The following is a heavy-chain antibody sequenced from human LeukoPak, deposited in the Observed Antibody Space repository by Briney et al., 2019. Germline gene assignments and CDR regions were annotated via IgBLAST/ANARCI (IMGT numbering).Heavy chain of an antibody. CDR3: ARDGAGENYFDY. CDR2: IYSGGST. Sequence: GGSLRLSCAASGFTVSSNYMSWVRQAPGKGLEWVSVIYSGGSTYYADSVKGRFTISRDNSKNTLYLQMNSLRAEDTAVYYCARDGAGENYFDYWGQGTLVTVSS. V-gene: IGHV3-53*01. J-gene: IGHJ4*02. CDR1: GFTVSSNY. D-gene: IGHD4/OR15-4a*01.